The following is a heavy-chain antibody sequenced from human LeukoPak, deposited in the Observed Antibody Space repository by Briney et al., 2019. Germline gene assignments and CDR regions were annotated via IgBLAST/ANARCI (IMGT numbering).Heavy chain of an antibody. CDR2: ISSSSSYI. CDR3: ARGRSGTIDY. D-gene: IGHD1-14*01. Sequence: PGGSLRLSCAASGFTFSSYAMSWVRQAPGKGLEWVSSISSSSSYIYYADSVKGRFTISRDNAKNSLYLQMNSLRAEDTAVYYCARGRSGTIDYWGQGTLVTVSS. V-gene: IGHV3-21*01. J-gene: IGHJ4*02. CDR1: GFTFSSYA.